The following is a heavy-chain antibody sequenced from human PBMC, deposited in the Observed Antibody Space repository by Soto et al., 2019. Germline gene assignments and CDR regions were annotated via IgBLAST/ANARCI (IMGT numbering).Heavy chain of an antibody. V-gene: IGHV1-69*06. Sequence: SVKVSCKASGGTFSSFATNGVRQAPGQGLEGMGGIMPMIDTAKYEQKFHGRLTISADTSTNTAYMELRSLSSEDTAIYFCAREANWNSERGFDYWG. CDR1: GGTFSSFA. CDR3: AREANWNSERGFDY. CDR2: IMPMIDTA. J-gene: IGHJ4*01. D-gene: IGHD1-7*01.